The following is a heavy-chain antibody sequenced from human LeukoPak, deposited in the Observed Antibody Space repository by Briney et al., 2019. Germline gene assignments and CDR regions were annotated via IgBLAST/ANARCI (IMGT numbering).Heavy chain of an antibody. CDR1: GGSMSSSSYY. Sequence: PSETLSHTCTVSGGSMSSSSYYWGWIRQSPGKGLEWIGSIYYSGANHYNPSLKSRATMSVDTSKNQFSVKLTSVTATDTAVYYCVRVRGYWLVRGYLDYWGQGTQVTVSS. D-gene: IGHD6-19*01. CDR2: IYYSGAN. V-gene: IGHV4-39*02. CDR3: VRVRGYWLVRGYLDY. J-gene: IGHJ4*02.